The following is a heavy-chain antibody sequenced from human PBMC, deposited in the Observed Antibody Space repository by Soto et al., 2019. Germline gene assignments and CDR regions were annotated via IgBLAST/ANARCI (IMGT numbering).Heavy chain of an antibody. V-gene: IGHV3-74*01. Sequence: EVQLVESGGGLVQPGGSLRLSCEASGFTLSKHWLQWVHQAPGKGLVWFSHIRTDGSFTRDAAYVKGRFTISRDTARNTLYLQMNSLRAEDTAVYYCTRTNNWSLDYWGQGTLVTVSS. J-gene: IGHJ4*02. CDR3: TRTNNWSLDY. D-gene: IGHD1-1*01. CDR1: GFTLSKHW. CDR2: IRTDGSFT.